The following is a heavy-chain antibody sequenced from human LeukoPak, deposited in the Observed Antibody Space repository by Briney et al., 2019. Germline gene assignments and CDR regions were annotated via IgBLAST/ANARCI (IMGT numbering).Heavy chain of an antibody. CDR2: IVEDGSQK. CDR1: GFTFSSYW. V-gene: IGHV3-7*03. J-gene: IGHJ6*03. Sequence: GGSLRLSCAASGFTFSSYWMTWVRQAPGKGLEWVASIVEDGSQKYYVDSVKGRFTISRDNSKNTLYLQMNSLRAEDTAVYYCAKGNSDMDVWGKGTTVTVSS. CDR3: AKGNSDMDV. D-gene: IGHD2-21*01.